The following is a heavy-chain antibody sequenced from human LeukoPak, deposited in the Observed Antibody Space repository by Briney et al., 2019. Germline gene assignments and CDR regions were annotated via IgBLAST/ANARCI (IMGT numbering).Heavy chain of an antibody. Sequence: GSLRLSCAASGFTFSSYEMNWVRQAPGKGLEWVSAISGSGGSTYYADSVKGRFTISRDNSKNMLYLQMNSLRAEDTAVYYCAKDVRYYYDSSGYVDYWGQGTLVTVSS. D-gene: IGHD3-22*01. CDR1: GFTFSSYE. CDR2: ISGSGGST. V-gene: IGHV3-23*01. J-gene: IGHJ4*02. CDR3: AKDVRYYYDSSGYVDY.